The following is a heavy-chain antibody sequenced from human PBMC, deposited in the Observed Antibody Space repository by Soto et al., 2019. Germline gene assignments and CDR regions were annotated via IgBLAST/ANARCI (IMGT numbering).Heavy chain of an antibody. CDR1: GFTVSRNY. Sequence: EVQLVESGGGLVQPGGSLRLSCAASGFTVSRNYMSWVRQAPGKGLEWVSVIYSGGSTYYADSVKGRFTISRDNSKNTLYLQMNSLRAEDTAVYYCARDPVLRYFDWLRDGMDVWGQGTTVTVSS. V-gene: IGHV3-66*01. CDR3: ARDPVLRYFDWLRDGMDV. CDR2: IYSGGST. D-gene: IGHD3-9*01. J-gene: IGHJ6*02.